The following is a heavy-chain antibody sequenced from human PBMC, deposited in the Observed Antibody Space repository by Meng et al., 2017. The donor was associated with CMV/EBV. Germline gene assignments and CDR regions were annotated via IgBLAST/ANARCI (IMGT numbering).Heavy chain of an antibody. CDR1: GFTVSSNY. CDR2: ISYDGSNK. CDR3: ARGQPPILVEMATIYPGMDV. D-gene: IGHD5-24*01. J-gene: IGHJ6*02. V-gene: IGHV3-30*03. Sequence: GESLKISCAASGFTVSSNYMSWVRQAPGKGLEWVAVISYDGSNKYYADSVKGRFTISRDNSKNTLYLQMNSLRAEDTAVYYCARGQPPILVEMATIYPGMDVWGQGTTVTVSS.